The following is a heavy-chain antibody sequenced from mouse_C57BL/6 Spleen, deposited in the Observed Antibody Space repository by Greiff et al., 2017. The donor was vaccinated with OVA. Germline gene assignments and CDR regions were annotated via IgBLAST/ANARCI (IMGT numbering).Heavy chain of an antibody. CDR3: ARDKRSTAQATSVDY. J-gene: IGHJ2*01. Sequence: EVKLVESGGGLVKPGGSLKLSCAASGFTFSSYAMSWVRQTPEKRLEWVATISDGGSYTYYPDNVKGRFTISRDNAKNNLYLQMSHLKSEDTAMYYCARDKRSTAQATSVDYWGQGTTLTVSS. V-gene: IGHV5-4*01. CDR1: GFTFSSYA. D-gene: IGHD3-2*02. CDR2: ISDGGSYT.